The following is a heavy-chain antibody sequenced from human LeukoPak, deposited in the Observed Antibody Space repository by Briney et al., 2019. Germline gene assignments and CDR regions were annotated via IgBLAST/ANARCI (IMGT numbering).Heavy chain of an antibody. CDR2: IYYSGST. V-gene: IGHV4-59*08. Sequence: SETLSLTCTVSGGSISSYYWSWIRQPPGKGLEWIGYIYYSGSTNYNPSLKSRVTISVDMSKNQFSLKLSSVTAADTAVYYCARRWASYWYFDLWGRGTLVTVSS. CDR1: GGSISSYY. CDR3: ARRWASYWYFDL. J-gene: IGHJ2*01. D-gene: IGHD1-26*01.